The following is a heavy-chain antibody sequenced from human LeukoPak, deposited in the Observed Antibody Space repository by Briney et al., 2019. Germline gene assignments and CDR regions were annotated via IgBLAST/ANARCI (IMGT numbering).Heavy chain of an antibody. CDR2: MYNSGST. V-gene: IGHV4-59*01. J-gene: IGHJ4*02. CDR3: ARGIESYGDYGY. Sequence: SETLSLTCTVSGGSISGSYWSWIRQPPGKGLEWIAYMYNSGSTNYDPSLKSRVTISIDTSKNQFSLKLSSLTAADAAIYYCARGIESYGDYGYWGQGILVTVSS. D-gene: IGHD4-17*01. CDR1: GGSISGSY.